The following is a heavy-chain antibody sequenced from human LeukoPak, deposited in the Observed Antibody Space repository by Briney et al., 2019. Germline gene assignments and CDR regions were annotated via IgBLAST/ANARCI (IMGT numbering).Heavy chain of an antibody. V-gene: IGHV4-31*03. CDR3: ARAGVLLWFGERTESFDY. CDR2: IYYSGST. Sequence: PSETLSLTCTVSGGSISSGGYYWSWIRQHPGKGLEWIGYIYYSGSTYYNPSLKSRVTISVDTSKNQFSLKLSSVTAADTAVYYCARAGVLLWFGERTESFDYWGQGTLVTVSS. CDR1: GGSISSGGYY. J-gene: IGHJ4*02. D-gene: IGHD3-10*01.